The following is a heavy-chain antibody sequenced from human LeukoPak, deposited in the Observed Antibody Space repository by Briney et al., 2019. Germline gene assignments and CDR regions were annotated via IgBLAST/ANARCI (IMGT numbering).Heavy chain of an antibody. V-gene: IGHV1-2*06. CDR3: AGEDNSSGYRPFDI. Sequence: ASVKVSCKASGYTFTVYYIHWVRQAPGQGLEWMGRTNPNNGGTNYAQKFQGRVTMTRDMSMSTAYMELSRLRSVDTAVYYCAGEDNSSGYRPFDIWGQGTMVTVPS. CDR1: GYTFTVYY. D-gene: IGHD3-22*01. J-gene: IGHJ3*02. CDR2: TNPNNGGT.